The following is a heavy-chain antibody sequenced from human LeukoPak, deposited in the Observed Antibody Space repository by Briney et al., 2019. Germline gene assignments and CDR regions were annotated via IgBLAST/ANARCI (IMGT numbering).Heavy chain of an antibody. CDR1: GFPFIEYS. CDR3: ARDHNYAFDN. Sequence: GSLRLFCTASGFPFIEYSMNWVRQAPGKGLEWISYIGIDSGNTKYADSVRGRFTISADKAKNSLYLQMNSLRVEDTAVYYCARDHNYAFDNWGQGTLVSVAS. J-gene: IGHJ4*02. CDR2: IGIDSGNT. V-gene: IGHV3-48*01. D-gene: IGHD1-1*01.